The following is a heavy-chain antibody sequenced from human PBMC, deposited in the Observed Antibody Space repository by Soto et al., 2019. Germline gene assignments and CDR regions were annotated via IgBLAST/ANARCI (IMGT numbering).Heavy chain of an antibody. CDR2: IWYDGSNK. CDR1: GFTFSSYG. CDR3: ASAYSGYYDY. V-gene: IGHV3-33*01. D-gene: IGHD5-12*01. J-gene: IGHJ4*02. Sequence: QVRLVESGGGVVQPGRSLRLSCAASGFTFSSYGMHWVRQAPGKGLEWVAVIWYDGSNKYYADSVKGRFTISRDNSKNTLYLQMNSLRAEDTAVYYCASAYSGYYDYWGQGTLVTVSS.